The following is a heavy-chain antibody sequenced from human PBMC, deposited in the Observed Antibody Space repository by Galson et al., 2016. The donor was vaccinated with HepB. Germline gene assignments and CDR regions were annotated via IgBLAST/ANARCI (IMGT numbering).Heavy chain of an antibody. CDR1: GFTFSNHW. CDR2: IKQDGGEK. Sequence: SLRLSCAASGFTFSNHWMTWVRQAPGKGLEWVAKIKQDGGEKYYVDSVKGRFTISRENAKNSLYLQMSNLRAKETAVYYCARGAGAGYWGQGTLVTVSS. CDR3: ARGAGAGY. J-gene: IGHJ4*02. D-gene: IGHD3-10*01. V-gene: IGHV3-7*03.